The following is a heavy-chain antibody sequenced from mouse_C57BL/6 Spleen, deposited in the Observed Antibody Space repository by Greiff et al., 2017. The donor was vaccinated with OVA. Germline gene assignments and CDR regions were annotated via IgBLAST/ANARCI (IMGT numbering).Heavy chain of an antibody. CDR3: ASSFTTVGRYFDV. J-gene: IGHJ1*03. Sequence: EVQLQQSGPELVKPGASVKISCKASGYSFTDYNMNWVKQSNGKSLEWIGVINPNYGTTSYNQKFKGKATLTVDQSSSTAYMQLNRLTSEDSSVYYCASSFTTVGRYFDVWGTGTTVTVSS. D-gene: IGHD1-1*01. V-gene: IGHV1-39*01. CDR2: INPNYGTT. CDR1: GYSFTDYN.